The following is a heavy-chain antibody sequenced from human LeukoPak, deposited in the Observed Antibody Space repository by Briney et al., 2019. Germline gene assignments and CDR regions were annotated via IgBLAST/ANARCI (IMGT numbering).Heavy chain of an antibody. CDR2: IVSNGGST. CDR1: GFTFSSYA. Sequence: GGSLRLSCSASGFTFSSYAMHWVRQAPGKGLEYVSVIVSNGGSTYYADSVKGRFTISRDNSKNTLYLQMSSLRAEDTAVYYCVQGAAAGTVPYWGQGTLVTVSS. J-gene: IGHJ4*02. V-gene: IGHV3-64D*09. D-gene: IGHD6-13*01. CDR3: VQGAAAGTVPY.